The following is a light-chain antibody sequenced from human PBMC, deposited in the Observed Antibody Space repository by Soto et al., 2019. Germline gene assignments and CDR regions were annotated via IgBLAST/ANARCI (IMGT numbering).Light chain of an antibody. CDR3: SSHSNITPYV. J-gene: IGLJ1*01. CDR2: DVT. Sequence: SALTQPASVSGSPGQSITISCNGTSRDVGAYNYVSWYQQHPGKAPKLMVYDVTNRPSGVSDRFSGSKSGNTASLTISGLQAEDEADYFCSSHSNITPYVFGTGTKVTVL. V-gene: IGLV2-14*01. CDR1: SRDVGAYNY.